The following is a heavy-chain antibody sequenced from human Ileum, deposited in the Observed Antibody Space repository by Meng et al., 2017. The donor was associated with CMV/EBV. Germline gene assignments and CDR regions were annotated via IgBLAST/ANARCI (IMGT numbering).Heavy chain of an antibody. J-gene: IGHJ5*02. Sequence: RQERREGIEWINWNTTAKDKTQVTERFQNRVTITTDTSANTVHMEVSSLVSEDTAFYYCVNLKTSSRFDPWGQGTLVTVSS. V-gene: IGHV1-3*04. CDR3: VNLKTSSRFDP. CDR2: NTTAKDKT. D-gene: IGHD6-13*01.